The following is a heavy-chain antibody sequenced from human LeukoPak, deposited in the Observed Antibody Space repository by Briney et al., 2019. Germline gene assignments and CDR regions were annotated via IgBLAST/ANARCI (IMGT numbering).Heavy chain of an antibody. CDR1: GFTFSSYA. Sequence: GGSLRLSCAASGFTFSSYAMSWVRQAPGKGLEWVSAISGSGGSTYYADSVKGRFTISRDNSKNTLYLQMNSLRAEDTAVYYCATDSSSWFAVYFQHWGQGTLVTVSS. V-gene: IGHV3-23*01. D-gene: IGHD6-13*01. CDR2: ISGSGGST. CDR3: ATDSSSWFAVYFQH. J-gene: IGHJ1*01.